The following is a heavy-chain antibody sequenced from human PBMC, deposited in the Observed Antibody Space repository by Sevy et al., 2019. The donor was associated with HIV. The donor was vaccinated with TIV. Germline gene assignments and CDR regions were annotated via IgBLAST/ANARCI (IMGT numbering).Heavy chain of an antibody. Sequence: GGSLRLSCEASGFPFTNHGVHWVRQAPGKGLAWVALMLFDGSNKYYADSVKGLFTVSRDDSKNTLYLQMNSLRADDTAIYYCARDREFYDHGEYGPTSAPDLWGQGTLVTVSS. J-gene: IGHJ5*02. D-gene: IGHD4-17*01. CDR1: GFPFTNHG. V-gene: IGHV3-33*08. CDR2: MLFDGSNK. CDR3: ARDREFYDHGEYGPTSAPDL.